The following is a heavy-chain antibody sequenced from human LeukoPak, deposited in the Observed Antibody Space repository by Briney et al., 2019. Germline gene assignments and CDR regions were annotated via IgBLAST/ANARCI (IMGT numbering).Heavy chain of an antibody. CDR1: GGSISSYY. CDR2: IDYSGET. J-gene: IGHJ4*02. D-gene: IGHD1-26*01. CDR3: ARIKVGATVDY. Sequence: SETLSLTCTVSGGSISSYYWSWILQPPGQGLEWIGFIDYSGETNYNPSLKSRVTISVDTSKKQFSLKLRSVIAADTAVYYCARIKVGATVDYWGQGTLVTVSS. V-gene: IGHV4-59*01.